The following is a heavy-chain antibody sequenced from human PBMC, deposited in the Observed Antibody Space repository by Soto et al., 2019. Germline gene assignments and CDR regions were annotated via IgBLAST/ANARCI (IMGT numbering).Heavy chain of an antibody. J-gene: IGHJ4*02. CDR3: ARLDKFNGGWS. Sequence: QVQMVESGGGVVQPGRSLRLSCAASGFTFSSYAMHWVRRAPGKGLEWVAAVSHDGKSGFYADSVSGRFTVSRDNSNNLVYLQMDRLRPEDTALFYCARLDKFNGGWSWGQGTAVAVSS. CDR2: VSHDGKSG. D-gene: IGHD6-19*01. CDR1: GFTFSSYA. V-gene: IGHV3-30*14.